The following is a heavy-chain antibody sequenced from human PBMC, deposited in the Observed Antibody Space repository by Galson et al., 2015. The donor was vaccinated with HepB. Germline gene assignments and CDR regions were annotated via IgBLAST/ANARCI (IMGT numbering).Heavy chain of an antibody. J-gene: IGHJ4*02. CDR3: TSAPHDYNDYMDY. V-gene: IGHV3-73*01. D-gene: IGHD5-24*01. CDR2: IRSKANSYAT. Sequence: SLRLSCAASGFTVSGSALHWVRQASGKGLEWVGRIRSKANSYATGYTASVKGRFTISRDDSRNTAYLQMNSLKIEDTAVYYCTSAPHDYNDYMDYWGQGTLVTVSS. CDR1: GFTVSGSA.